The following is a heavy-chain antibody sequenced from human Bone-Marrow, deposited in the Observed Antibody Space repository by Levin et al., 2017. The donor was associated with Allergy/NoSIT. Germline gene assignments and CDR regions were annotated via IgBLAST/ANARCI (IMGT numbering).Heavy chain of an antibody. Sequence: PGESLKISCAASGFTFSDYNMNWVRQAPGKGLEWLSYISTRGTTTSYADSVKGRFTVSRDNARNSLFLQMNSLRAEDTAVYYCARLNPRGSSGPINFADYWGQGSLVTVSS. CDR2: ISTRGTTT. V-gene: IGHV3-48*01. CDR1: GFTFSDYN. J-gene: IGHJ4*02. D-gene: IGHD3-10*01. CDR3: ARLNPRGSSGPINFADY.